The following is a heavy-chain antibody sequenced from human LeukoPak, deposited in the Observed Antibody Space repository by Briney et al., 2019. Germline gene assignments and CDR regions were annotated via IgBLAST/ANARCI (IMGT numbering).Heavy chain of an antibody. CDR3: ARGGSSGYYNLYYFDY. D-gene: IGHD3-22*01. J-gene: IGHJ4*02. CDR2: INHRGST. Sequence: SETLSLTCAVYSESFSGYYWTWIRQPPGKGLEWIGEINHRGSTDYNPSLKSRVTISVDTSKNQFSLQLNSVTAADMAVYYCARGGSSGYYNLYYFDYWGQGTLVTVSS. V-gene: IGHV4-34*01. CDR1: SESFSGYY.